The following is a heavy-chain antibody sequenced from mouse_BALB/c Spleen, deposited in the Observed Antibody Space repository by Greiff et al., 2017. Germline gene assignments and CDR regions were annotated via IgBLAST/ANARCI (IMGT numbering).Heavy chain of an antibody. Sequence: VKLQESGAELVRPGVSVKISCKGSGYTFTDYAMHWVKQSHAKSLEWIGVISTYYGDASYNQKFKGKATMTVDKSSSTAYMELARLTSEDSAIYYCAREGNYVAMDYWGQGTSVTVSS. CDR2: ISTYYGDA. J-gene: IGHJ4*01. CDR1: GYTFTDYA. V-gene: IGHV1S137*01. D-gene: IGHD2-1*01. CDR3: AREGNYVAMDY.